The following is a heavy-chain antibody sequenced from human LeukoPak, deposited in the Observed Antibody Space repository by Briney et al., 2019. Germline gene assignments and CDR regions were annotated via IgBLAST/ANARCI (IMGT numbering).Heavy chain of an antibody. CDR3: ATLGTYYDFWSGSRDAFDI. D-gene: IGHD3-3*01. Sequence: SETLSLTCTVSGGSISSYQWSWIRQPPGKGLEWIGYISYSGFTNYNPSLKSRVTISLDTSKNQFSLKLSSVTAADTAVYYCATLGTYYDFWSGSRDAFDIWGQGTMVTVSS. CDR1: GGSISSYQ. V-gene: IGHV4-59*08. J-gene: IGHJ3*02. CDR2: ISYSGFT.